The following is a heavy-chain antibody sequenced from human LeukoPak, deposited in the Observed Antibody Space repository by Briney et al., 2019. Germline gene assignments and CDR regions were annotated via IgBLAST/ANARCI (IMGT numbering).Heavy chain of an antibody. J-gene: IGHJ6*02. D-gene: IGHD2-2*01. Sequence: SETLSLTCTVSGGSISSGGYYWSWVRQHPGTGLEWIGYIYYSESTYYNPSLKSRVTISVDTSKNQFSLKLSSVTAADTAVYYCARDFPYCSSTSCSGMDVWGQGTTVTVSS. V-gene: IGHV4-31*03. CDR3: ARDFPYCSSTSCSGMDV. CDR1: GGSISSGGYY. CDR2: IYYSEST.